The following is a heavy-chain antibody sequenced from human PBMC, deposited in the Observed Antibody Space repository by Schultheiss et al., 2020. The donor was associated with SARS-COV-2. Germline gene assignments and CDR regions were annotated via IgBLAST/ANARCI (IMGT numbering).Heavy chain of an antibody. CDR3: ARDPETYYYDSSGYYLY. J-gene: IGHJ4*02. D-gene: IGHD3-22*01. V-gene: IGHV3-66*01. CDR1: GFTVSSNY. Sequence: GESLKISCAASGFTVSSNYMSWVRQAPGKGLEWVSVIYSGGSTYYADSVKGRFTISRDNSKNTLYLQMNSLRAEDTAVYYCARDPETYYYDSSGYYLYWGQGTLVTVSS. CDR2: IYSGGST.